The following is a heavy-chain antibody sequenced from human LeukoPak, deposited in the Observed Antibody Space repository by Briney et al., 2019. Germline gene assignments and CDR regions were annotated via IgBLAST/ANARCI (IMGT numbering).Heavy chain of an antibody. CDR1: GFTFSDFY. CDR3: ARTAREPDV. CDR2: ISGTSSDT. D-gene: IGHD2-21*02. Sequence: GGSLRLSCAASGFTFSDFYMSWIRQAPGRGLEYISYISGTSSDTNYADSVKGRFTISRDNAKNSPYLQMNSLRAEDTAVYYCARTAREPDVRGQGTTVTVSS. V-gene: IGHV3-11*03. J-gene: IGHJ6*02.